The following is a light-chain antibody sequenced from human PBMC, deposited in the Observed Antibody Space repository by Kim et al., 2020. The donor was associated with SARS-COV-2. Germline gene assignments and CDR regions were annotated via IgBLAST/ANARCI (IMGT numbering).Light chain of an antibody. CDR2: GAS. CDR1: QSVTSNS. Sequence: SRGERATLSCRASQSVTSNSLSWYQQKPGQKPRLLSYGASSRAPGIPDRCSGSGSGTDFSLTISRLEPEDFAVDYCQQYGSSPRFGGGTKVDIK. V-gene: IGKV3-20*01. J-gene: IGKJ4*01. CDR3: QQYGSSPR.